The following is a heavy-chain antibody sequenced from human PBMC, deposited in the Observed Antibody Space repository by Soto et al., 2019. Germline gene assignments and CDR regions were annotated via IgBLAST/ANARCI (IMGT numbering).Heavy chain of an antibody. Sequence: GESLKISCKGSGYSFTNYWIGWVRQVPGKGLEWMGIIFPSDSDTRYSPSFQGQVTISADKSISTAYLQWSSLKASDTAMYYCARPPYASDAFHIWGQGTMVTVSS. CDR1: GYSFTNYW. V-gene: IGHV5-51*01. CDR3: ARPPYASDAFHI. CDR2: IFPSDSDT. D-gene: IGHD2-2*01. J-gene: IGHJ3*02.